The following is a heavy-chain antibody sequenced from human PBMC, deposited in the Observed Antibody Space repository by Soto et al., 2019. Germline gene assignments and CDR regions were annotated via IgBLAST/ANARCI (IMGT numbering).Heavy chain of an antibody. J-gene: IGHJ6*02. CDR1: GGTLSSYA. Sequence: GASVKVSCKASGGTLSSYAISWVRQAPGQGLEWMGGIIPIFGTANYAQKFQGRVTITADESTSTAYMELSSLRSEDTAVYYCARETPAPITIFGVYYYYGMDVWGQGTTVTVSS. D-gene: IGHD3-3*01. CDR2: IIPIFGTA. V-gene: IGHV1-69*13. CDR3: ARETPAPITIFGVYYYYGMDV.